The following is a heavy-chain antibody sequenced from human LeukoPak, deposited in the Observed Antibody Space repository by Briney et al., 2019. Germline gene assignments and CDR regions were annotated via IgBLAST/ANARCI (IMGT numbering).Heavy chain of an antibody. D-gene: IGHD5-12*01. CDR1: GFTFSSYG. CDR2: ISYDGSNK. J-gene: IGHJ4*02. V-gene: IGHV3-30*18. CDR3: AKNAASYDYYYFDY. Sequence: PGGSLRLSCAASGFTFSSYGMHWVRQAPGKGLEWVAVISYDGSNKYYADSVKGRFTISRDNSKNTLYLQMNSLRAEDTAVYYCAKNAASYDYYYFDYWGQGTLVTVPS.